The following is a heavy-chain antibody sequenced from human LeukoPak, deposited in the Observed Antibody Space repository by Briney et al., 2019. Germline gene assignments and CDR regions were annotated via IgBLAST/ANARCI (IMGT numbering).Heavy chain of an antibody. J-gene: IGHJ5*02. V-gene: IGHV3-11*01. CDR1: GFAFSDYY. Sequence: GESLRLSCAASGFAFSDYYINWIRQAPGQGLEWISYISHTSRTIYYAEPVKGRFTISRDNTEKLVYLQMNSLRADDTAVYASGLLTSSSGYPYFETWGQGTLVTVSS. CDR3: GLLTSSSGYPYFET. D-gene: IGHD3-22*01. CDR2: ISHTSRTI.